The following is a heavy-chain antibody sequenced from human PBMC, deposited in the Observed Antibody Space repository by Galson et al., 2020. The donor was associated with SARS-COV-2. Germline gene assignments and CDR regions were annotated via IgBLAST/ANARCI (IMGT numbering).Heavy chain of an antibody. CDR1: GYTFTSHG. J-gene: IGHJ4*02. Sequence: ASVKVSCKASGYTFTSHGISWVRQAPGQGLEWMGWINPNTGGTNYAQKFQGWVTMTRDTSISTAYMALSRLKSDDTAVYYCARETEMATFNYFDYWGQGTLVTVSS. CDR2: INPNTGGT. CDR3: ARETEMATFNYFDY. V-gene: IGHV1-2*04. D-gene: IGHD5-12*01.